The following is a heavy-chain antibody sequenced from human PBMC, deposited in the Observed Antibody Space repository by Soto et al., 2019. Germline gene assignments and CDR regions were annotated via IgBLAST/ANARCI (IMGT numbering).Heavy chain of an antibody. D-gene: IGHD2-21*01. Sequence: GGSLRLSCEASGFTFSNYGMTWVRQAPGKGLEWVSTISGSGDRAFYADPVKGRFTISRDNSKNTLYLQMNSLSAEDTAIYYCAKEMIASTLADFFDYWGQGILVIVTS. CDR3: AKEMIASTLADFFDY. CDR1: GFTFSNYG. V-gene: IGHV3-23*01. CDR2: ISGSGDRA. J-gene: IGHJ4*02.